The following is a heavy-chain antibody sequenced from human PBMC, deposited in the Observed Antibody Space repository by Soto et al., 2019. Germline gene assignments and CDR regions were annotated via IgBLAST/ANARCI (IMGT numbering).Heavy chain of an antibody. Sequence: QVQLVQSGAEVKKPGSSVKVSCKASGGTFSSYSINWVRQAPGQGLEWMGESIPIFGTANYAQKFQGRVTITADASTSTAYMELSSLRSEDTAVYYCARDGGRHSGGIDYWRQGTLVTVSS. CDR2: SIPIFGTA. D-gene: IGHD1-26*01. J-gene: IGHJ4*02. CDR3: ARDGGRHSGGIDY. CDR1: GGTFSSYS. V-gene: IGHV1-69*01.